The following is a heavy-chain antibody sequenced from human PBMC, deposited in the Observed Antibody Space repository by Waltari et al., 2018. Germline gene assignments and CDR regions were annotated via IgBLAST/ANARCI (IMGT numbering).Heavy chain of an antibody. V-gene: IGHV3-23*03. D-gene: IGHD3-10*01. CDR1: GFTFNNYA. CDR2: MDSGGGA. Sequence: EVQLLESGGGLIPPGGSLTLSCAASGFTFNNYAMNWIRQAPGKGMEWVSGMDSGGGAYYADSVKGRFTISRDNSKNTLYLQMSSLRLEDTAVYYCVKETAYGYYFDNWGQGTLVSVSS. CDR3: VKETAYGYYFDN. J-gene: IGHJ4*02.